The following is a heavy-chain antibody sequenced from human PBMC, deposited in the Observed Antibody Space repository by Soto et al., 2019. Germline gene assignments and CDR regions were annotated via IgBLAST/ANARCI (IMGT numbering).Heavy chain of an antibody. V-gene: IGHV4-59*01. CDR2: IYYTT. CDR3: ARTSPVAGGFDY. Sequence: QVQLQESGPGLVKPSETLSLTCTVSGGSISNYYWSWIRQAPGKRLEWIGYIYYTTNYNPSLKCRVTISAETSQNQISLKLTSVTAADTAVYYCARTSPVAGGFDYWGQGTLVTVSS. J-gene: IGHJ4*02. D-gene: IGHD6-19*01. CDR1: GGSISNYY.